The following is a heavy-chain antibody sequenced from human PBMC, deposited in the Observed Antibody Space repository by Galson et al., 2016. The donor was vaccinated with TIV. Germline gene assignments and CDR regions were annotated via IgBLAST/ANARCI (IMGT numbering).Heavy chain of an antibody. V-gene: IGHV1-69*06. D-gene: IGHD4-11*01. CDR2: IIPMIGTP. CDR1: GDTFNSYG. CDR3: ARVVLAYSNYDGYYHGVDV. Sequence: SVKVSCKASGDTFNSYGIAWVRQAPGQGLEWMGGIIPMIGTPKYAQKFQGRVTITADKSTSTAYMELSSLRSEDTARYYCARVVLAYSNYDGYYHGVDVWGQGTTVTVSS. J-gene: IGHJ6*02.